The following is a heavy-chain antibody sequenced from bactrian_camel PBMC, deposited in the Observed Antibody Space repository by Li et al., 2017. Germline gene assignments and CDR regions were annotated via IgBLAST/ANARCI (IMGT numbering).Heavy chain of an antibody. J-gene: IGHJ4*01. Sequence: QLVESGGGLVQPGGSLRLSCAASGFTFSSYGMSWVRQAPGQRIEWVSAIDTTGAATYYADSVKGRFTISRDNSKNTAYLQLNSLETEDMAMYYCASANYGDSAMNYWGQGTQVTVS. V-gene: IGHV3S1*01. CDR2: IDTTGAAT. CDR3: ASANYGDSAMNY. D-gene: IGHD5*01. CDR1: GFTFSSYG.